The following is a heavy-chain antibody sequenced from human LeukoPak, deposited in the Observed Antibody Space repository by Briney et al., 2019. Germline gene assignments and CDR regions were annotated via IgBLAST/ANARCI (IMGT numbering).Heavy chain of an antibody. Sequence: PGGSLRLSCTASGFTFGDYAMSWLRQAPGKGLEWVGFIRSKAYGGTTEYAASVKGRFTISRDDSKSIAYLQMNSLKTEDTAVYYCTRATQGHYDILTGFAGPDYWGQGTLVTVSS. CDR3: TRATQGHYDILTGFAGPDY. D-gene: IGHD3-9*01. CDR1: GFTFGDYA. CDR2: IRSKAYGGTT. J-gene: IGHJ4*02. V-gene: IGHV3-49*03.